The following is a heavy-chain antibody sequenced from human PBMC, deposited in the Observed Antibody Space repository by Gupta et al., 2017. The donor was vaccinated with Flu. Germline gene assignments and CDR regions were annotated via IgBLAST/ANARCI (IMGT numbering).Heavy chain of an antibody. V-gene: IGHV3-30*18. CDR3: AKDRARQEYSYGYAPLY. CDR2: ISYDGSNK. J-gene: IGHJ4*02. Sequence: QVQLVESGGGVVQPGRSLRLSCAASGFTFSSYGMHWVRQAPGKGLEWVAVISYDGSNKYYADSVKGRFTISRDNSKNTLYLQMNSLRAEDTAVYYCAKDRARQEYSYGYAPLYWGQGTLVTVSS. D-gene: IGHD5-18*01. CDR1: GFTFSSYG.